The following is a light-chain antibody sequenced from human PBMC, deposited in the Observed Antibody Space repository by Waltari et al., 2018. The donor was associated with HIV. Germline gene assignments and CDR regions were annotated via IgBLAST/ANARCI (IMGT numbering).Light chain of an antibody. CDR2: EVS. J-gene: IGLJ1*01. CDR3: SSYTSSSTV. V-gene: IGLV2-14*01. CDR1: SSAVGGYNY. Sequence: QSALTQPASVSGSPGQSITISCTGTSSAVGGYNYVSWYHQHPGKAPKLIIYEVSSRPSGISNRFSGSKSGNTASLTISGLQAEDEADYYCSSYTSSSTVFGTGTKVTVL.